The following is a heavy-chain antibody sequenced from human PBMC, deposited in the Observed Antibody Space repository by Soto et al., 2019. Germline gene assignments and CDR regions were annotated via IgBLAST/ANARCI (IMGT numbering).Heavy chain of an antibody. D-gene: IGHD6-6*01. CDR2: IIPIFGTA. Sequence: QVQLVQSGAEVKKPGSSVKVSCKASGGTFSSYAISWVRQAPGQGLEWMGGIIPIFGTANYAQKFQGRVTITADESTSTAYMELSSLRSEDTAVYYCARSPYSSSTENPYYSYGMDVWGQGTTVTVSS. V-gene: IGHV1-69*01. CDR1: GGTFSSYA. J-gene: IGHJ6*02. CDR3: ARSPYSSSTENPYYSYGMDV.